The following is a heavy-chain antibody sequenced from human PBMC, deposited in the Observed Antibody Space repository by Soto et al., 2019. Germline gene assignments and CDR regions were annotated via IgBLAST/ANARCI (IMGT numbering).Heavy chain of an antibody. CDR2: TSYDEKNK. CDR1: GFTFNNYA. D-gene: IGHD6-19*01. J-gene: IGHJ4*02. CDR3: ARAYTSGWSLPFDY. Sequence: GGSLRLSCAASGFTFNNYAMHWVRQAPGKGLEWVAVTSYDEKNKCHTDSVKGRFTISRDNSKNTLYLQMNNLRTEDTAVYYCARAYTSGWSLPFDYWGQGTLVTVSS. V-gene: IGHV3-30*04.